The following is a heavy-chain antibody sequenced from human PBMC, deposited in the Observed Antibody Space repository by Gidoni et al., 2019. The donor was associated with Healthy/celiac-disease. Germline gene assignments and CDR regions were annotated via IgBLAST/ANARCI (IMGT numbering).Heavy chain of an antibody. V-gene: IGHV3-33*01. CDR3: ARGDYSKTSSIYYYGMDV. Sequence: QVQLVESGGGVVQPGRSLRLSCAASGFTFGSYAMHWVRQAPGKGLEWVAVIWYDGSNKYYADSVKGRFTISRDNSKNTLYLQMNSLRAEDTAVYYCARGDYSKTSSIYYYGMDVWGQGTTVTVSS. CDR2: IWYDGSNK. J-gene: IGHJ6*02. D-gene: IGHD4-4*01. CDR1: GFTFGSYA.